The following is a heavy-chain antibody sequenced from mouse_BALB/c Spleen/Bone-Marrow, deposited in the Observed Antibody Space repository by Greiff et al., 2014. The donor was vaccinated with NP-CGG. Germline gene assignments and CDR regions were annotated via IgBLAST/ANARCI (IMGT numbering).Heavy chain of an antibody. CDR3: ARNWTFPFAY. Sequence: QVQLQQSGAELARPGASVKMTCKASGYTFTSYTMYWVKQRPGQGLEWIGYINPSSGYTSYNQKFKDKATLTADKSSSTSYMQLSILTSEDSAVYYCARNWTFPFAYWGQGTLVPVS. CDR1: GYTFTSYT. J-gene: IGHJ3*01. V-gene: IGHV1-4*01. CDR2: INPSSGYT.